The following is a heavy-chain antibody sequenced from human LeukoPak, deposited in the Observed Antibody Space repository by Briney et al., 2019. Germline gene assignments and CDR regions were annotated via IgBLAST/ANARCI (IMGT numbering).Heavy chain of an antibody. CDR3: ARGYYYDSSGFPSPYYFDY. Sequence: GASVTVSYKASGGTFISYAISWVRQAPGQGLEWMGGIIPIFGTANYAQKFQGRVTITADEYTRTAYMELRRLRSGDTAVYYCARGYYYDSSGFPSPYYFDYWGQGTLVTVSS. CDR1: GGTFISYA. J-gene: IGHJ4*02. CDR2: IIPIFGTA. D-gene: IGHD3-22*01. V-gene: IGHV1-69*01.